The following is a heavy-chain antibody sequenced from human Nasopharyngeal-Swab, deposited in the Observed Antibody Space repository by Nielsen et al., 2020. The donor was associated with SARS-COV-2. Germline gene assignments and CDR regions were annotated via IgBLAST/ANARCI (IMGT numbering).Heavy chain of an antibody. CDR3: ASPVEMSTT. CDR1: GYNFRNYW. J-gene: IGHJ5*02. CDR2: IIPILGIP. Sequence: KISCKGSGYNFRNYWISWVRQAPGQGLEWMGRIIPILGIPNYAQKFQGRLTITADTSTTTAYMELSSLRSEDTAVYYCASPVEMSTTWGQGTLVTVSS. V-gene: IGHV1-69*02. D-gene: IGHD5-24*01.